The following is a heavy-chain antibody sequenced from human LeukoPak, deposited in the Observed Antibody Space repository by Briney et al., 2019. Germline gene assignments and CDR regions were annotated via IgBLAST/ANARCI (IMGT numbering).Heavy chain of an antibody. CDR1: GFTFSSYA. D-gene: IGHD3-9*01. CDR3: ARGQDILTGYYRY. CDR2: ISGSGGST. V-gene: IGHV3-23*01. Sequence: GGSLRLSCAASGFTFSSYAMSWVRQAPGKGLEWVSAISGSGGSTYYADSVKGRFAISRDNAKNSLYLQMNSLRAEDTAVYYCARGQDILTGYYRYWGQGTLVTVSS. J-gene: IGHJ4*02.